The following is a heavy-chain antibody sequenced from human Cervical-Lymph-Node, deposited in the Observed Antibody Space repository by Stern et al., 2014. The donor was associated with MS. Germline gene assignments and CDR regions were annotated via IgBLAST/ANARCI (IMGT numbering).Heavy chain of an antibody. D-gene: IGHD5-12*01. J-gene: IGHJ4*02. CDR2: ISTGNYT. Sequence: VQLVESGGDLVKPGGSLRLSCAASGFTFSDYYMSWIRQAPGKGLEWVSYISTGNYTNYADSVKGRFPISRDNAKNSLYLQMNSLRAEDTAVYYCARVFLSGYDSHWGQGTLVTVSS. CDR3: ARVFLSGYDSH. V-gene: IGHV3-11*06. CDR1: GFTFSDYY.